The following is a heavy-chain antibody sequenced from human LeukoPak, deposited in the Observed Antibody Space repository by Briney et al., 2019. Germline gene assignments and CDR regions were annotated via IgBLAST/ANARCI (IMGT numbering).Heavy chain of an antibody. D-gene: IGHD4-17*01. CDR3: ARGTGPYGDYVVDP. V-gene: IGHV4-59*12. Sequence: SETLSLTCTVSGGSISSYYWSWIRQPPGKGLEWIGYIYYSGSTYYNPSLKSRVTISVDTSKNQFSLKLSSVTAADTAVYYCARGTGPYGDYVVDPWGQGTLVTVSS. CDR2: IYYSGST. CDR1: GGSISSYY. J-gene: IGHJ5*02.